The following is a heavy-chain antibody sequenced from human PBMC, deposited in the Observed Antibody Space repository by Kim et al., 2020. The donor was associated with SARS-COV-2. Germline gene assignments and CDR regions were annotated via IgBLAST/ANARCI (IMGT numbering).Heavy chain of an antibody. CDR3: ARGSSRFQRFYYYGMDV. J-gene: IGHJ6*02. D-gene: IGHD2-2*01. CDR2: INPETGAT. Sequence: ASVKVSCKTSGYSFTAFYLHWVRQAPGQGLEWLGCINPETGATNYAQNFQGRVTMTRDTSINTAYMDLSVLRANDTAVYYCARGSSRFQRFYYYGMDVWGQGTTVP. V-gene: IGHV1-2*02. CDR1: GYSFTAFY.